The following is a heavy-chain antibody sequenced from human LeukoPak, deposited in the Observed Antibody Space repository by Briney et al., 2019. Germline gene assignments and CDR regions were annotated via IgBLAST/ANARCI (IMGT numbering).Heavy chain of an antibody. CDR1: GFIFSSYW. Sequence: GGSLRLSCAASGFIFSSYWMSWVRQAPGKGPEWVANINKDGSEKYYVDSLKGRFTISRDNAGNSLYLQMNSLRAEDTAVYFCATYSTGRYKGLEYWGQGTLVTVSS. V-gene: IGHV3-7*03. CDR3: ATYSTGRYKGLEY. J-gene: IGHJ4*02. CDR2: INKDGSEK. D-gene: IGHD6-19*01.